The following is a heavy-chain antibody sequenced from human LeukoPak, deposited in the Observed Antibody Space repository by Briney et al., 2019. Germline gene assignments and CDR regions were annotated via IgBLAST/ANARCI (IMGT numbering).Heavy chain of an antibody. D-gene: IGHD6-6*01. V-gene: IGHV3-7*01. CDR2: IKQDGSEK. J-gene: IGHJ4*02. CDR3: ARVYRSSSGYCFDY. Sequence: GGSLRLSCAASGFTFSNYWISWVRQGPGKGLEWVANIKQDGSEKYYVDSVKGRFTISRDNAENSLFLQMNSLRAEDTAVYYCARVYRSSSGYCFDYWAQGNLVTVSS. CDR1: GFTFSNYW.